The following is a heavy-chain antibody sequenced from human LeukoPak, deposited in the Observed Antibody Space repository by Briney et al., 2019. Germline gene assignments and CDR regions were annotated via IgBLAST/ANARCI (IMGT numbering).Heavy chain of an antibody. CDR2: ISGSGGST. V-gene: IGHV3-23*01. D-gene: IGHD3-3*01. Sequence: GGSLRLSCAASGFTFSSYGMHWVRQAPGKGLEWVSAISGSGGSTYYADSVKGRFTISRDNSKNTLYLQMNSLRAEDTAVYYCAKVAIFGVVIPFYFDYWGQGTLVTVSS. CDR3: AKVAIFGVVIPFYFDY. J-gene: IGHJ4*02. CDR1: GFTFSSYG.